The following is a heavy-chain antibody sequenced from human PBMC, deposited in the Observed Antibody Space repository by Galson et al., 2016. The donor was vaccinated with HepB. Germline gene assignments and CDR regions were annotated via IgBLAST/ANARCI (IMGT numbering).Heavy chain of an antibody. J-gene: IGHJ4*02. V-gene: IGHV3-23*01. D-gene: IGHD5-12*01. CDR1: GFTFSFYA. Sequence: SLRLSCAASGFTFSFYAMSWVRQAPGKGLEWVSGVSASGGTTYYADSVKGRFTISRDNSKNTLYLQLNTLRAEDTAVYFCAEMKGRRVALYYFDYWGQGALVTVSS. CDR2: VSASGGTT. CDR3: AEMKGRRVALYYFDY.